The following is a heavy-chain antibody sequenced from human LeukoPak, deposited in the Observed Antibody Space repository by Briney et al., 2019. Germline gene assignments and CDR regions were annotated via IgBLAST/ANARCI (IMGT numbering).Heavy chain of an antibody. Sequence: ASVKVSCKASGYTFTDYYLHWLRQAPGQGLEWMGWANPKSGATNYAQRFQDRVTITWQTSINTGNMELSSLRSDDTAVYYCAGGVSNRWADFWGQGTLVTVSS. J-gene: IGHJ4*02. V-gene: IGHV1-2*02. CDR1: GYTFTDYY. D-gene: IGHD2/OR15-2a*01. CDR2: ANPKSGAT. CDR3: AGGVSNRWADF.